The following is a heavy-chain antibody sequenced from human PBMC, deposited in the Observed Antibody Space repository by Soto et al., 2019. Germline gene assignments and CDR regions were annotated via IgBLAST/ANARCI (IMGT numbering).Heavy chain of an antibody. CDR2: ISAYNGNT. CDR1: GYTFTNFG. V-gene: IGHV1-18*01. J-gene: IGHJ4*02. CDR3: ARGGTPSDY. D-gene: IGHD3-16*01. Sequence: QVQLVQSGAEVKKPGASVKVSCKTSGYTFTNFGLSWVRQAPGQGLEWMGWISAYNGNTNYAQNFQGRVTMTTDTSTSTAEMELRSVRSDKRAVYYGARGGTPSDYWGRGTLVTVSS.